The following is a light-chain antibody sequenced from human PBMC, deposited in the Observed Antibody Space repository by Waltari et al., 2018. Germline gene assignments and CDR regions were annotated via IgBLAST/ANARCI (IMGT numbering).Light chain of an antibody. CDR3: QQSLTNTAT. V-gene: IGKV1-39*01. Sequence: DVHLTQFPSSLSASVGDRVTISCLASQDIDNYLHWYQQWPGRAPKLLTYVASHFKDGVPSRFRGDGSGTEFTLTITNLQPDDFATYYCQQSLTNTATFGQGT. J-gene: IGKJ2*01. CDR1: QDIDNY. CDR2: VAS.